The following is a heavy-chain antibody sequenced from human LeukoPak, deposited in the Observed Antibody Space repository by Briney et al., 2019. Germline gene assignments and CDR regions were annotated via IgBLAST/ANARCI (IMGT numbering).Heavy chain of an antibody. Sequence: GGSLGLSCAASGFTVSSNYMSWVRQAPGKGLEWVSVIYSGGSTYYADSVKGRFTISRDNSKNTLYLQMNSLRAEDTAVYYCARESVGAKYYFDYWGQGTLVTVSS. J-gene: IGHJ4*02. CDR3: ARESVGAKYYFDY. V-gene: IGHV3-66*01. D-gene: IGHD1-26*01. CDR2: IYSGGST. CDR1: GFTVSSNY.